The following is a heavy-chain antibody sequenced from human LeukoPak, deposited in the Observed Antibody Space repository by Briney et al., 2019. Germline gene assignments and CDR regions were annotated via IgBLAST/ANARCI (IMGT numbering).Heavy chain of an antibody. CDR1: GFTFSSYW. V-gene: IGHV3-7*03. D-gene: IGHD5-12*01. Sequence: GGSLRLSCAASGFTFSSYWMSWVRQAPGKGLEWVANIKQDGSEKYYVDSVKGRFTISRDNSKNTLYLQMNSLRAEDTAIYYCAKGLRGYSGYGSVDYWGQGTLVTVSS. CDR2: IKQDGSEK. CDR3: AKGLRGYSGYGSVDY. J-gene: IGHJ4*02.